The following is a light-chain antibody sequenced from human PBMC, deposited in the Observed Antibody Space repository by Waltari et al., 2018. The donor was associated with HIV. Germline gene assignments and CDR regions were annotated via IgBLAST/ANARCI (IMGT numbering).Light chain of an antibody. J-gene: IGKJ1*01. Sequence: DIQMTQSPSTLSASVGDTVTITCRASQSIRIWLAWFQQKPGKAPKLLIYAASSLQTGVPSRFSGSTSGTEFTLTISSLQPDDFATYYCQQYDSSPWTFDQGP. CDR1: QSIRIW. CDR3: QQYDSSPWT. CDR2: AAS. V-gene: IGKV1-5*03.